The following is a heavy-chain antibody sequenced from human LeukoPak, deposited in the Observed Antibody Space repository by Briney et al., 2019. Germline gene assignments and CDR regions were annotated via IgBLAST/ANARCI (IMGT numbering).Heavy chain of an antibody. CDR1: GFSFDDYG. V-gene: IGHV3-20*04. CDR2: INWKTGAT. Sequence: PGGSLRLSCAASGFSFDDYGMSWVRQAPGKGLEWLSGINWKTGATGYSESVKGRFTISKDNTKNSLYLQMNSLRAEDTAFYYCARETSARGVSTHWGQGTLVTVSS. J-gene: IGHJ4*02. D-gene: IGHD3-10*01. CDR3: ARETSARGVSTH.